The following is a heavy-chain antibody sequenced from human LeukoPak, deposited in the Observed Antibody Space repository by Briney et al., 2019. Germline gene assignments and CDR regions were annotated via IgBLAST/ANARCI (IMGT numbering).Heavy chain of an antibody. Sequence: GGSLRLSCAVSGFTFSSNWMSCVRQDPGKGLEWVANINQDGCEKYYVDSMKGRFTISRDNAKNSLYLQMNSLRAEDTAVYYCARVARVGGGYGYNSGLFDYWGQGTLVTVSS. CDR2: INQDGCEK. CDR1: GFTFSSNW. V-gene: IGHV3-7*01. CDR3: ARVARVGGGYGYNSGLFDY. J-gene: IGHJ4*02. D-gene: IGHD5-24*01.